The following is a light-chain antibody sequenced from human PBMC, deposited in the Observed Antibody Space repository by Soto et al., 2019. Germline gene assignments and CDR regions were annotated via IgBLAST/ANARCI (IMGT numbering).Light chain of an antibody. V-gene: IGKV1-5*03. CDR1: QSVSSW. CDR2: TAS. Sequence: DIQMTQSPSTLSASVGDRVTITCRASQSVSSWLAWYPQKPGKAPKLLIYTASSLHSGVPSRFSGSGSGTEFTLTISSLQPDDFATDYCDQYKTYWTFGHGTKVEMK. J-gene: IGKJ1*01. CDR3: DQYKTYWT.